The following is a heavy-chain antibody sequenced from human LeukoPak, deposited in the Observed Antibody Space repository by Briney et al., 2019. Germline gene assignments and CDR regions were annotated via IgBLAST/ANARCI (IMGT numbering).Heavy chain of an antibody. V-gene: IGHV1-2*02. Sequence: GASVKVTCKASGYTFTGYYMHWVRQAPGQGLEWMGWINPNSGGTNYAQKFQGRVTMTRDTSISTAYMELSRLRSDDTAVYYRARDLYSGYSSGWYGFWLDPWGQGTLVTVSS. CDR3: ARDLYSGYSSGWYGFWLDP. CDR2: INPNSGGT. D-gene: IGHD6-19*01. CDR1: GYTFTGYY. J-gene: IGHJ5*02.